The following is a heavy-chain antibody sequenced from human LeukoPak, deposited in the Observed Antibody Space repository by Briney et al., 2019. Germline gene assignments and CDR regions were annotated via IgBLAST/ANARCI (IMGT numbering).Heavy chain of an antibody. D-gene: IGHD6-6*01. CDR3: ARDVHSSSSGPGY. CDR2: ISSSGSTI. Sequence: HPGGSLRLSCAASRITFSSYEMNWGRQAPGKGLEWVSYISSSGSTIYYADSVKGRFTISRDNAKNSLYLQMNSLRAEDTAVYYCARDVHSSSSGPGYWGQGTLVTVSS. CDR1: RITFSSYE. V-gene: IGHV3-48*03. J-gene: IGHJ4*02.